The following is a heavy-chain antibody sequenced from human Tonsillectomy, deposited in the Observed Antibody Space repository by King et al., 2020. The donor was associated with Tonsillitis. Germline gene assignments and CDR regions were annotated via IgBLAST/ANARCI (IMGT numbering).Heavy chain of an antibody. CDR2: ISRDGSSE. J-gene: IGHJ4*02. Sequence: VQLVESGGGVVQPGKSLRLSCAASGFAFSSFSMHWVRQAPGKGLEGVAVISRDGSSEYYADSVKGRFTISRDNSKNTLYLQMNTLTSADAAVYYCASNIIDAGDTNFDYWGQGTLVTVSS. V-gene: IGHV3-30*04. D-gene: IGHD2/OR15-2a*01. CDR3: ASNIIDAGDTNFDY. CDR1: GFAFSSFS.